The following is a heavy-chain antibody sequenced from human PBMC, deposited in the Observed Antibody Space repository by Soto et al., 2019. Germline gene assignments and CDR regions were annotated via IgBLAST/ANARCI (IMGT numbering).Heavy chain of an antibody. V-gene: IGHV3-33*05. J-gene: IGHJ4*02. CDR2: TSYDGSNN. D-gene: IGHD3-16*01. Sequence: QVQLVESGGGVVQPGTSLRLSCVGSGFTFRSYVIHWVRQAPGKGLEWVALTSYDGSNNFYGDSVKGRFTISRHNSSNTGDLQMDSHRFEDTALYYCARWGTTGGLEVWGQGTLVSVSS. CDR3: ARWGTTGGLEV. CDR1: GFTFRSYV.